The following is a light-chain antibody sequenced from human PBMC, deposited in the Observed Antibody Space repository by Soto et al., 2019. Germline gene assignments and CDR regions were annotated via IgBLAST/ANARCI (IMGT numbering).Light chain of an antibody. Sequence: DVVLTQSPLSLPVTLGQSASISCRSSQSLVYSDGNTFFNWFQQRPGQPPRRLIYKVSNRDSGVPERFSGSGSGTDFTLEISRGEAEDVGIYYCKQGTQWPPTFGQGTKLEIK. CDR3: KQGTQWPPT. CDR2: KVS. V-gene: IGKV2-30*01. CDR1: QSLVYSDGNTF. J-gene: IGKJ1*01.